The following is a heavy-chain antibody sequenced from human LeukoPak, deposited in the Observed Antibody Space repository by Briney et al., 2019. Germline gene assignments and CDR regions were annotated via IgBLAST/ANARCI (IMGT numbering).Heavy chain of an antibody. CDR1: GGSISSYY. J-gene: IGHJ3*02. V-gene: IGHV4-59*01. Sequence: KPSETLSLTCTVSGGSISSYYWSWIRQPPGKGLEWIGYIYYSGSTNYNPSLKSRVTISVDTSKNQFSLKLSSVTAADTAVYYCARGAGYSRSDDAFDIWGQGIMVTVSS. CDR2: IYYSGST. CDR3: ARGAGYSRSDDAFDI. D-gene: IGHD5-18*01.